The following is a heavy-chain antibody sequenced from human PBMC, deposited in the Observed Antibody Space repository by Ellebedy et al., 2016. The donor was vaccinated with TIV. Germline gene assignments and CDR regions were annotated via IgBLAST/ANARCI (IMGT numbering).Heavy chain of an antibody. V-gene: IGHV3-23*01. J-gene: IGHJ3*02. CDR3: ARVRSSAFEI. CDR1: GFTFSTYP. Sequence: PGGSLRLSCAASGFTFSTYPMNWVRQAPGKGLEWVSIISANGGTTYYADSVKGRFTISRDNSKNTLFLQMSSLRAEDTAVYYCARVRSSAFEIWGQGTMVTVSS. CDR2: ISANGGTT.